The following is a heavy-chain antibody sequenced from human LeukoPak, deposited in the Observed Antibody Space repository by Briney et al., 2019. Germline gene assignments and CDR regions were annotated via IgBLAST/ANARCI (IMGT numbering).Heavy chain of an antibody. CDR1: GFTFSSYI. V-gene: IGHV3-21*01. J-gene: IGHJ4*02. CDR3: ARVRGSSGYYSEYYFDY. Sequence: GGSLRLSCAASGFTFSSYIMNWVRQAPGKGLEWVSSISSSSSYIYYADSVKGRFTISRDNAKNSLYLQMNSLRAEDTAVYYCARVRGSSGYYSEYYFDYWGQGTLVTVSS. D-gene: IGHD3-22*01. CDR2: ISSSSSYI.